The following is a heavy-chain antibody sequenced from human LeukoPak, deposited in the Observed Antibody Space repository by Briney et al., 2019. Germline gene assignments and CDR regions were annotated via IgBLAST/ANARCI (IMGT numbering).Heavy chain of an antibody. D-gene: IGHD2-8*01. Sequence: SETLSLTCAVYGASFSGYYWSWIRQPPGKGLEWIGEINHSGSTNYNPSPKSRVTISVDTSKNQFSLKLSSVTAADTAVYYCARGNLGYCTNGVCERFDYWGQGTLVTVSS. CDR1: GASFSGYY. CDR3: ARGNLGYCTNGVCERFDY. CDR2: INHSGST. J-gene: IGHJ4*02. V-gene: IGHV4-34*01.